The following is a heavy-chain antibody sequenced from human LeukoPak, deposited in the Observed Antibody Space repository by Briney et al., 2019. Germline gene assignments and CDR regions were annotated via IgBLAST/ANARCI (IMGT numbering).Heavy chain of an antibody. CDR1: GYILSSYY. D-gene: IGHD2-21*02. CDR2: INPSGGRT. J-gene: IGHJ4*02. V-gene: IGHV1-46*01. CDR3: ARTYCGGDCNNRYFDY. Sequence: ASVTVSFKASGYILSSYYLHWVRQAPGQGLEWMGIINPSGGRTDYAQKFQGRVTMTRDTSTSKVYMELNSLRSEHTALHYCARTYCGGDCNNRYFDYWGQGTLVTVSS.